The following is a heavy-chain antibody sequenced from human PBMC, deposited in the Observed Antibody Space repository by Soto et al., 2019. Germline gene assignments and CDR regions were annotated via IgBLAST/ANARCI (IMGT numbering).Heavy chain of an antibody. D-gene: IGHD3-22*01. CDR3: ACGEETRSYYDSSGYLGAFDI. J-gene: IGHJ3*02. CDR2: IIPIFGTA. V-gene: IGHV1-69*13. CDR1: GGTFSSYA. Sequence: SVKVSCKASGGTFSSYAISWVRQAPGQGVEWMGGIIPIFGTANYAQKSQGRVTITADESTSTAYMELSSLRSEDTAVYYCACGEETRSYYDSSGYLGAFDIWGQGTMVTVSS.